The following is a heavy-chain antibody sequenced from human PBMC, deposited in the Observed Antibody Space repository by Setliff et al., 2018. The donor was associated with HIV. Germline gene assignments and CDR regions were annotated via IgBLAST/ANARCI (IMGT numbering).Heavy chain of an antibody. V-gene: IGHV1-8*02. J-gene: IGHJ3*02. CDR2: MNPNSGNT. D-gene: IGHD2-15*01. Sequence: WASVKVSCKASGYTFTSYDINWVRQGTGQGLEWMGWMNPNSGNTGYAQKCQGRVTMTRNTSISTAYMELSSLRSEDTAVYYCARSLTGGAATSAFDIWGQGTMVTVSS. CDR3: ARSLTGGAATSAFDI. CDR1: GYTFTSYD.